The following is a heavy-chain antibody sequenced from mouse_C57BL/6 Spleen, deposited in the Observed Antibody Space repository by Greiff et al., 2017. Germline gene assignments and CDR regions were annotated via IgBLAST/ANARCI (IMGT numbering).Heavy chain of an antibody. J-gene: IGHJ4*01. V-gene: IGHV1-55*01. CDR1: GYTFTSYW. Sequence: VQLQQPGAELVKPGASVKMSCKASGYTFTSYWITWVKQRPGQGLEWIGDIYPGSGSTNYNEKFKSKATLTVDTSSSTAYMQLSSLTSEDSAVYYCAMRGSTMVTTRAMDYWGQGTSVTVSS. CDR2: IYPGSGST. D-gene: IGHD2-2*01. CDR3: AMRGSTMVTTRAMDY.